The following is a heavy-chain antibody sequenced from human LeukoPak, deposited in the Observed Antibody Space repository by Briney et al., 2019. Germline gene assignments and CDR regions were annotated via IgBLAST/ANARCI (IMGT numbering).Heavy chain of an antibody. J-gene: IGHJ6*04. CDR1: GGSFSGYY. Sequence: PSGTLSLTCAVYGGSFSGYYWSWIRQPPGKGLEWIGEINHSGSTNYNPSLKSRVTISVDTSKNQFSLKLSSVTAADMAVYYCARTTGIGMDVWGKGTTVTVSS. CDR2: INHSGST. CDR3: ARTTGIGMDV. D-gene: IGHD1-14*01. V-gene: IGHV4-34*01.